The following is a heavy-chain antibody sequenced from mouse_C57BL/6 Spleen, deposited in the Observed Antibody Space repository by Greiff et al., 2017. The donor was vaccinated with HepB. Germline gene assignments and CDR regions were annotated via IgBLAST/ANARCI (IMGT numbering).Heavy chain of an antibody. J-gene: IGHJ1*03. CDR3: ARRASYFDV. CDR1: GYAFSSSW. CDR2: IYPGDGDT. V-gene: IGHV1-82*01. Sequence: QVHVQQSGPELVKPGASVKISCKASGYAFSSSWMNWVKQRPGKGLEWIGRIYPGDGDTNYNGKFKGKATLTADKSSSTAYMQLSSLTSEDSAVYFCARRASYFDVWGTGTTVTVSS. D-gene: IGHD6-1*01.